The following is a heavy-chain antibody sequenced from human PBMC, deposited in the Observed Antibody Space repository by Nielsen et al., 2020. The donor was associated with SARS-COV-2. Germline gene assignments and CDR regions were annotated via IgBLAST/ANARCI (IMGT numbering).Heavy chain of an antibody. V-gene: IGHV3-7*03. J-gene: IGHJ4*02. Sequence: GGSLRLSCAGSGFTFSSFWMSWVRQASGKGLEWVAKINQEGSEKYYVDSVKGRFTISRDNAKNSLYLQMNSLRAEDTALYYCAKDPSDGYSSSWYFDYWGQGTLVTVSS. CDR3: AKDPSDGYSSSWYFDY. CDR1: GFTFSSFW. D-gene: IGHD6-13*01. CDR2: INQEGSEK.